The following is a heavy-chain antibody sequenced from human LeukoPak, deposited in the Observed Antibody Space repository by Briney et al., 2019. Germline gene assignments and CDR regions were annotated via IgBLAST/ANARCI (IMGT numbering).Heavy chain of an antibody. CDR2: IGADGVTT. CDR3: AKTWFGGLEIRFDP. V-gene: IGHV3-23*01. CDR1: GFTFTSFP. Sequence: PGGSLRLSCAASGFTFTSFPMSWVRRAPGKGLEYLSLIGADGVTTYYADSVKGRFTISRDNSNNTLYLQMNSLRAGDTAVYYCAKTWFGGLEIRFDPWGQGTLVTVSS. J-gene: IGHJ5*02. D-gene: IGHD3-10*01.